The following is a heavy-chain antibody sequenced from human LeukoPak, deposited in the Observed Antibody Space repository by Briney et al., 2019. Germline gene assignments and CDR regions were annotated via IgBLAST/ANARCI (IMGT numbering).Heavy chain of an antibody. D-gene: IGHD3-22*01. CDR2: ISSDESEE. J-gene: IGHJ4*02. CDR3: AKGGVSSAYHPVDY. Sequence: GGSLRLSCAASGFIFSSYGMHWVRQAPGKGLEWVAGISSDESEEFYVGSVKGRFITSRDSSKSMLYLQMNSLRIEDTAVYYCAKGGVSSAYHPVDYWGQRTLVTVSP. CDR1: GFIFSSYG. V-gene: IGHV3-30*18.